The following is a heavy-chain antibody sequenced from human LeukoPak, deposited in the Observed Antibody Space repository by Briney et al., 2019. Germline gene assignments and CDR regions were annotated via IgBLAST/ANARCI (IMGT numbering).Heavy chain of an antibody. J-gene: IGHJ4*02. Sequence: KPSETLSLTCTVSGGSISSYYWSWIRQPPGKGLEWIGYIYYSGSTNYNPSLKSRVTISVDTSKNQFSLKLSSVTAADTAVYYCARGSPPMVRGVKGIDYWGQGTLVTVSS. V-gene: IGHV4-59*01. CDR2: IYYSGST. CDR1: GGSISSYY. CDR3: ARGSPPMVRGVKGIDY. D-gene: IGHD3-10*01.